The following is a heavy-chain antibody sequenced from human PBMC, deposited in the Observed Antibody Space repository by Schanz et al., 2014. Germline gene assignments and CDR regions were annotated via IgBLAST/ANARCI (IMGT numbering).Heavy chain of an antibody. V-gene: IGHV3-53*01. CDR2: MYINSGST. Sequence: EVQLVESGGGLIKPGGSLRLSCAVSGFTVNTNYMSWVRQAPGKGLEWISSMYINSGSTQYADSVKGRFIISRDSSKNTLFLQMNSLRAEDTAIYFCARDEGRDGYNLAFDVWGQGTLVTVSS. D-gene: IGHD2-21*01. CDR1: GFTVNTNY. CDR3: ARDEGRDGYNLAFDV. J-gene: IGHJ3*01.